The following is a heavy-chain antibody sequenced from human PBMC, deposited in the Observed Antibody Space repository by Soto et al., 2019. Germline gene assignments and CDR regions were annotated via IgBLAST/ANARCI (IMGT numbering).Heavy chain of an antibody. CDR1: GSTFLNYA. J-gene: IGHJ2*01. V-gene: IGHV3-23*01. D-gene: IGHD2-21*01. CDR2: ISGGGDAT. Sequence: EVQLLESGGDSVQPGGSVRLSCAGSGSTFLNYAMNWVRQAPGKGLEWVSTISGGGDATFFADSVRGRFPFARDNSKTTLTLQMNSLVVDDSAVYYGARQVVRSSNRPDYWYCDIWSRGTLVTVS. CDR3: ARQVVRSSNRPDYWYCDI.